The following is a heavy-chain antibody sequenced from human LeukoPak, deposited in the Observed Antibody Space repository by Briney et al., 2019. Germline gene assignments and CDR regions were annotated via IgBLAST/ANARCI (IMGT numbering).Heavy chain of an antibody. J-gene: IGHJ4*02. D-gene: IGHD3-3*01. CDR1: GFTFSSHG. CDR3: ARDRAWNYFDY. V-gene: IGHV3-30*03. CDR2: ISNDGSRK. Sequence: GGSLRLSCAPSGFTFSSHGMHWIRQAPGKGLEWVAIISNDGSRKYYAHSVEGRFTISRDNSKNTLYLQMDSLRAEDTAVYYCARDRAWNYFDYWGQGTLVTVSS.